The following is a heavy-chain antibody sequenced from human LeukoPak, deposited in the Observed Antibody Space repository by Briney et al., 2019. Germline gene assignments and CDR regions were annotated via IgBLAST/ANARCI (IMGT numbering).Heavy chain of an antibody. CDR1: GFTFDDYA. CDR2: ISWNSGSI. J-gene: IGHJ4*02. Sequence: GRSLRLSCAASGFTFDDYAMPWVRQGPGKGLEWVSGISWNSGSIGYADSVKGRFTISRDNAKNSLYLQMNSLRAEDTALYYCAKDWAYGSGSYFDYWGQGTLVTVSS. CDR3: AKDWAYGSGSYFDY. V-gene: IGHV3-9*01. D-gene: IGHD3-10*01.